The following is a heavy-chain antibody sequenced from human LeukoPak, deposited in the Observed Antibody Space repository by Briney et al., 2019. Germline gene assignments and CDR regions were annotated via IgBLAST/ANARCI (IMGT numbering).Heavy chain of an antibody. CDR3: AREGSWYDDY. D-gene: IGHD2-15*01. Sequence: SETLSLTCTVSGDSISRSIYYWGWIRQPPGKGLEWIGTIYYSGNTYYNPSLKSRVTISVDTSKNQFSLKLSSVTAADTAVYYCAREGSWYDDYWGQGALVTVSS. CDR2: IYYSGNT. J-gene: IGHJ4*02. CDR1: GDSISRSIYY. V-gene: IGHV4-39*07.